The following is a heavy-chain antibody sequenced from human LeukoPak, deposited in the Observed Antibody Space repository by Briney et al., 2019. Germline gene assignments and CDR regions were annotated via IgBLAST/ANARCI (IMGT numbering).Heavy chain of an antibody. V-gene: IGHV4-34*01. J-gene: IGHJ4*02. CDR2: INHSGST. D-gene: IGHD2-15*01. Sequence: SETLSLTCAVYGGSFSGYYWSWIRQPPGKGLEWIGEINHSGSTNYNPSLKSRVTISVDTSKNQFSLKLSSVTAADTAVYYCASGALHCSGGSCYSSFDYWGQGTLVTVSS. CDR1: GGSFSGYY. CDR3: ASGALHCSGGSCYSSFDY.